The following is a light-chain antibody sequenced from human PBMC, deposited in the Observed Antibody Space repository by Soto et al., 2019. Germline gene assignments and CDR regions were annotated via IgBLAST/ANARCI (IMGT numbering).Light chain of an antibody. CDR1: NSNIGSNP. Sequence: QSVLTQPPSASGTPGQRVTISCSGSNSNIGSNPVHWYQQFPGTAPKVLIYSNYHRPSGVPDRFSGSKSGNSASLAISGLQSEDEADYYCAACDDSRSHLLFGGGTKVTVL. CDR3: AACDDSRSHLL. V-gene: IGLV1-44*01. CDR2: SNY. J-gene: IGLJ2*01.